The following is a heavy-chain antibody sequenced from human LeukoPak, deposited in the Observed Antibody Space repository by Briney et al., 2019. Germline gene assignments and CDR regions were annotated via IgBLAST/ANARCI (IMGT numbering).Heavy chain of an antibody. J-gene: IGHJ5*02. CDR3: ARRGATTSVWWFDP. Sequence: SETLSLTCAVSGYSISSGYYWGWIRQPSGKGLEWIGSIYHSGSTYYNPSLKSRVTISVDTSKNQFSLKLSSVTAADTAVYYCARRGATTSVWWFDPWGQGTLVTVSS. CDR2: IYHSGST. D-gene: IGHD1-26*01. CDR1: GYSISSGYY. V-gene: IGHV4-38-2*01.